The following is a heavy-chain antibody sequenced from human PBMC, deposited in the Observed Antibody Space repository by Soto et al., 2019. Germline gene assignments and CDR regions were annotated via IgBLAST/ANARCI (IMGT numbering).Heavy chain of an antibody. CDR2: ISGSSGST. Sequence: GGSLRLSCAASGFTFSSYAMSWVRQAPGKGLEWVSAISGSSGSTYYADSVKGRFTISRDNSKNTLYLQMNSLRAEDTVVYYCAKNIVVVSDWFDPWGQGTLVTVSS. CDR3: AKNIVVVSDWFDP. J-gene: IGHJ5*02. D-gene: IGHD2-15*01. V-gene: IGHV3-23*01. CDR1: GFTFSSYA.